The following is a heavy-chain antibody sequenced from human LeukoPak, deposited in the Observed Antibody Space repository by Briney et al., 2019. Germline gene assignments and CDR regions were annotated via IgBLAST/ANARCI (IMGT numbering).Heavy chain of an antibody. CDR1: GFTFSSYW. CDR3: ARVGPTIYGNYYFDY. Sequence: GGSLRLSCAASGFTFSSYWMSWVRQAPGKGLEWVANIKQDGSEKYYVDSVKGRFTISRDNAKNSLYLQMNSLRAEDTAVYYCARVGPTIYGNYYFDYWGQGTLVTVSS. CDR2: IKQDGSEK. D-gene: IGHD4-11*01. V-gene: IGHV3-7*03. J-gene: IGHJ4*02.